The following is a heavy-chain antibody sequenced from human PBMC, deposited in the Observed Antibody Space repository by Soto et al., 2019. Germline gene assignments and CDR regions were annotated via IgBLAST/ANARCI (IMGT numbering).Heavy chain of an antibody. V-gene: IGHV1-8*01. Sequence: ASVKVSCKASGYTFTSYDINWVRQATGQGLEWMGWMNPNSGNTGYAQKFQGRVTMTRNTSISTAYMELSSLRSEDAAVYYCARGLIDFWSGYYDQPNWFDPWGQGTLVTVSS. CDR3: ARGLIDFWSGYYDQPNWFDP. J-gene: IGHJ5*02. D-gene: IGHD3-3*01. CDR1: GYTFTSYD. CDR2: MNPNSGNT.